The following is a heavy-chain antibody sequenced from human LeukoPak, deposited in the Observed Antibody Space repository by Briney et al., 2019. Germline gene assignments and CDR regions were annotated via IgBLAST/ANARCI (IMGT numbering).Heavy chain of an antibody. CDR2: IYSGGST. Sequence: PGRSLRLSCAASGFTVSSNYMSWVRQAPGKGLEWVSVIYSGGSTYYADSVKGRFTISRDNSKNTLYLQMNSLRAEDTAVYYCAKATGFDYNAFDIWGQGTMVTVPS. J-gene: IGHJ3*02. D-gene: IGHD3-10*01. CDR3: AKATGFDYNAFDI. V-gene: IGHV3-53*01. CDR1: GFTVSSNY.